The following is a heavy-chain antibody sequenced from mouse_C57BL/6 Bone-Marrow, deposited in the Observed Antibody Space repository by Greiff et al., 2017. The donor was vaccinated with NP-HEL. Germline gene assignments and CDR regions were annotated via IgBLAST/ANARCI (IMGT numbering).Heavy chain of an antibody. V-gene: IGHV1-66*01. CDR3: AHPIYYGAY. CDR1: GYSFTSYY. CDR2: IYPGSGNT. J-gene: IGHJ3*01. Sequence: QVQLQQSGPELVKPGASVKISCKASGYSFTSYYIHWVKQRPGQGLEWIGRIYPGSGNTKYNEKFKGKATLTADTSSSTAYMQLSSLTSEDSAVYYCAHPIYYGAYWGQGTLVTVSA. D-gene: IGHD2-1*01.